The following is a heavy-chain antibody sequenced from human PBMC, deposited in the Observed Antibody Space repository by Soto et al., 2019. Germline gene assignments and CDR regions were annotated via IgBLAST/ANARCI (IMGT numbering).Heavy chain of an antibody. V-gene: IGHV3-30*18. J-gene: IGHJ6*02. D-gene: IGHD4-17*01. CDR1: GFTFSSYG. Sequence: GGSLRLSCAASGFTFSSYGMHWVRQAPGKGLEWVAVISYDGSNKYYADSVKGRFTISRDNSKNTLYLQMNSLRAEDTAVYYCAKEALRRSPSDMDVWGQGTTVTVSS. CDR3: AKEALRRSPSDMDV. CDR2: ISYDGSNK.